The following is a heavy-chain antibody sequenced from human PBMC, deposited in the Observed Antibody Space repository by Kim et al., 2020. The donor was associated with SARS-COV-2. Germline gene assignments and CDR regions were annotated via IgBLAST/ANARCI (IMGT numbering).Heavy chain of an antibody. CDR3: ARGLHGDYPY. D-gene: IGHD4-17*01. CDR2: T. V-gene: IGHV4-34*01. Sequence: TNYTPSLKSRVTISVDTSKNQFSLKLSSVTAADTAVYYCARGLHGDYPYWGQGTLVTVSS. J-gene: IGHJ4*02.